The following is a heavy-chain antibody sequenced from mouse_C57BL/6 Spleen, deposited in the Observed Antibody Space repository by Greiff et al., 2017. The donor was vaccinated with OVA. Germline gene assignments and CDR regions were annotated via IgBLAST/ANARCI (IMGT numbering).Heavy chain of an antibody. V-gene: IGHV1-55*01. Sequence: QVQLQQPGAELVKPGASVKMSCKASGYTFTSYWITWVKQRPGQGLEWIGDIYPGSGSTNYNEKFKNKATLTVDTSSSTAYMQLSSLTSEDSAVYYCAREAYGYDNWFDYWGQGTTLTVSS. CDR1: GYTFTSYW. CDR2: IYPGSGST. CDR3: AREAYGYDNWFDY. D-gene: IGHD2-2*01. J-gene: IGHJ2*01.